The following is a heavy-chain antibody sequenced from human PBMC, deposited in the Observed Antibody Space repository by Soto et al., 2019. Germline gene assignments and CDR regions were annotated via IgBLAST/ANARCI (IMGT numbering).Heavy chain of an antibody. CDR1: GLIFSDYH. J-gene: IGHJ6*02. V-gene: IGHV3-72*01. CDR3: AMLGGWSGGSNDRDV. D-gene: IGHD6-19*01. Sequence: EVQLVESGGGLVQPGGSLRLSCAASGLIFSDYHMDWVRQAPGKGLEWVGRIRRKANSYTTDYAASVKGRFTISRDNSKNSLYLQMNSLKTEDTAVYYCAMLGGWSGGSNDRDVWGHGTTVTVSS. CDR2: IRRKANSYTT.